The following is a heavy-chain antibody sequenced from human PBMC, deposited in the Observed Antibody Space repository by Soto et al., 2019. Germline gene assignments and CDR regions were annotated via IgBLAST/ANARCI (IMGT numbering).Heavy chain of an antibody. J-gene: IGHJ6*02. Sequence: PGESLKISCQGSGYSFPSYWITCVRQMPGKGLECMGRIDPSDPYVSYSPSFQGHVIISADKSISTAYLQWSSVKASDTAIYYCARQYTSENSGPAMDVWGQGTTVTVSS. D-gene: IGHD2-2*02. CDR2: IDPSDPYV. CDR1: GYSFPSYW. V-gene: IGHV5-10-1*01. CDR3: ARQYTSENSGPAMDV.